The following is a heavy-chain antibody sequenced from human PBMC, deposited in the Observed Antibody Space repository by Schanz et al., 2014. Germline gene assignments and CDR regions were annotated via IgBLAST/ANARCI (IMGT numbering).Heavy chain of an antibody. V-gene: IGHV3-7*03. D-gene: IGHD3-22*01. CDR3: AKDSNYDGSGYNDAFDI. J-gene: IGHJ3*02. CDR2: IKHDGSEK. Sequence: VQLLESGGGLFKPGGSLRLSCAASGFAFDTYWMSWVRQAPGKGLEWVANIKHDGSEKYYVDSVKGRFTISRDNAKNSMYLEMNSLRAEDTAVYYCAKDSNYDGSGYNDAFDIWGQGTMVTVSS. CDR1: GFAFDTYW.